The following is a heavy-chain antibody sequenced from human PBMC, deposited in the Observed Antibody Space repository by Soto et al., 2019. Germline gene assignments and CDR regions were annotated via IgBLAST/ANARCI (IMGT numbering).Heavy chain of an antibody. CDR2: ISYTGANT. CDR1: GFTFGRYA. CDR3: AKHMDDSGYFYVEGADH. V-gene: IGHV3-30*18. J-gene: IGHJ4*02. D-gene: IGHD3-22*01. Sequence: GGSLRLSCVASGFTFGRYAMHWGRQPPGRGLEWVAVISYTGANTYYVGSVRGRFTISRDNSKNTLYLQMNSLRAEDTAMYSCAKHMDDSGYFYVEGADHWGQGTLVTVSS.